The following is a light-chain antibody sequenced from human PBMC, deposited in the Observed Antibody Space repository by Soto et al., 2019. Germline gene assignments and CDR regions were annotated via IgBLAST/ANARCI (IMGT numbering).Light chain of an antibody. V-gene: IGKV1-33*01. J-gene: IGKJ2*01. Sequence: DIQMTQSPSSLSTSLGDRVTITCRASQDVSTYLSWFQQKPGRAPELLIYDASSLKTGVPSRFSGSGSGPDFTFTISSLQPEDIATYFCQQYNTVPVTFGQGTRLDIK. CDR1: QDVSTY. CDR2: DAS. CDR3: QQYNTVPVT.